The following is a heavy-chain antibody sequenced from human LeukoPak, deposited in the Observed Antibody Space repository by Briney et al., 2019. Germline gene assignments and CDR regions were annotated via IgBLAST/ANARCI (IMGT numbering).Heavy chain of an antibody. J-gene: IGHJ4*02. CDR2: IQSDGSYE. CDR3: AKDQGVVGSYDY. V-gene: IGHV3-30*02. D-gene: IGHD3-16*01. CDR1: GFTFSAFA. Sequence: GGSLRLSCAASGFTFSAFAMNWVRHVPGKGLQWLAFIQSDGSYEFYADYVKGRFTISRDNSKKTVFLQMNSLRPEDTATYYRAKDQGVVGSYDYWGQGALVTVPS.